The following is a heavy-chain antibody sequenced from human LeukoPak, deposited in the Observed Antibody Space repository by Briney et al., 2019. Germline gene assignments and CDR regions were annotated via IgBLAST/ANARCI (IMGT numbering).Heavy chain of an antibody. D-gene: IGHD6-13*01. Sequence: GASVKVSCKASGYTFTSYGISWVRQAPGQGLEWMGWISAYNGNTNYAQKLQGRVTMTTDTSTSTAYMELSRLRSDDTAVYYCARDRGIASRLYRPEYYFDYWGQGTLVTVSS. CDR1: GYTFTSYG. CDR3: ARDRGIASRLYRPEYYFDY. CDR2: ISAYNGNT. J-gene: IGHJ4*02. V-gene: IGHV1-18*01.